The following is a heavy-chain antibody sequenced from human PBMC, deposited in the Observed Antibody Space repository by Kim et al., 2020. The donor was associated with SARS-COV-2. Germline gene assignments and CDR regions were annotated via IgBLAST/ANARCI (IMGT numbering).Heavy chain of an antibody. CDR3: AKDTQLNGSYYYYGMDV. V-gene: IGHV3-30*18. Sequence: GGSLRLSCAASGFTFSSYGMHWVRQAPGKGLEWVAVISYDGSNKYYADSVKGRFTISRDNSKNTLYLQMNSLRAEDTAVYYCAKDTQLNGSYYYYGMDVWGQGTTVTVSS. CDR2: ISYDGSNK. J-gene: IGHJ6*02. CDR1: GFTFSSYG. D-gene: IGHD1-1*01.